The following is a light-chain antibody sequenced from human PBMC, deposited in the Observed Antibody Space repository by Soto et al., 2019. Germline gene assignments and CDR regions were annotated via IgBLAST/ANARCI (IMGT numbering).Light chain of an antibody. J-gene: IGLJ3*02. Sequence: QTVVTQEPSFSVSPGGTVTLTCGLRSGSVSSSYYPSWYQQTPGQAPRTLIYSTNIRSSGVPDRFSGSILGNKAALTITGAQADDECDYYCVLYMGSGIGVFGGGTKLTVL. CDR3: VLYMGSGIGV. V-gene: IGLV8-61*01. CDR1: SGSVSSSYY. CDR2: STN.